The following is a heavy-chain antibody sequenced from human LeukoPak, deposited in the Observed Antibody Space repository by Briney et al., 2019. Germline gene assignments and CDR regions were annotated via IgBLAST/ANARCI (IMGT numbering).Heavy chain of an antibody. V-gene: IGHV3-74*01. CDR3: ASDTVDTAVGIDY. J-gene: IGHJ4*02. CDR1: GFTLSRYW. Sequence: GGSLRLSCAASGFTLSRYWMCWVRQAPGKGLVWVSRMNSDGSSTSYADSVKGRFTISRDNAKNTLYLQMNSLRVEDTAVYHCASDTVDTAVGIDYWGQGTLVTVSS. D-gene: IGHD5-18*01. CDR2: MNSDGSST.